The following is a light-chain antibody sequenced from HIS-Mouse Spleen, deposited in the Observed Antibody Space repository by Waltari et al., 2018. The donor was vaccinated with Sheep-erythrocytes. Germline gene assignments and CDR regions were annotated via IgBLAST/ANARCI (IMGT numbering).Light chain of an antibody. J-gene: IGLJ2*01. CDR3: SSYTSSSTFVV. CDR2: DFS. V-gene: IGLV2-14*03. Sequence: QSALTQPASVSGSPGQSITISCTGTSSDVGGYNYVSWYQHHPGKAPQLMIYDFSNRPSGVSNRFSCSKSGNTASLTISGLQAEDEADYYCSSYTSSSTFVVFGGGTKLTVL. CDR1: SSDVGGYNY.